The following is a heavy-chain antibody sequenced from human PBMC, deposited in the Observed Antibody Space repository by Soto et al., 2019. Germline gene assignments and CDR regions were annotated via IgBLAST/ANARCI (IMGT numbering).Heavy chain of an antibody. D-gene: IGHD4-17*01. J-gene: IGHJ4*02. CDR2: ISSSSSYI. Sequence: EVQLVESGGGLVKPGGSLRLSCAASGFTFSSYSMHWVRQAPGKGLEWVSSISSSSSYIYYADSVKGRFTISRDKAKNSLYLQRNGLRAEDKAVYYFARVLYGDPEGYDFDYWGQGTMVTVSS. CDR3: ARVLYGDPEGYDFDY. V-gene: IGHV3-21*01. CDR1: GFTFSSYS.